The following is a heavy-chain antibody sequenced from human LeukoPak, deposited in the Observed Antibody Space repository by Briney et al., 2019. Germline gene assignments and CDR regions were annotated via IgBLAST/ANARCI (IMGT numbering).Heavy chain of an antibody. CDR3: ARDAPATPGLEFDY. CDR2: IIPILGIA. Sequence: SAKVSCKASGGTFSSYAISWVRQAPGQGLEWMGRIIPILGIANYAQKFQGRVTITADKSTSTAYMELSSLRSEDTAVYYCARDAPATPGLEFDYWGQGTLVTVSS. V-gene: IGHV1-69*04. CDR1: GGTFSSYA. D-gene: IGHD5-24*01. J-gene: IGHJ4*02.